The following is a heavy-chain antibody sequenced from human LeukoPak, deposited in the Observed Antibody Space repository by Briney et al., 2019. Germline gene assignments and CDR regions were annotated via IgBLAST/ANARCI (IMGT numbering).Heavy chain of an antibody. CDR3: ARLGAASTFDY. D-gene: IGHD2-15*01. J-gene: IGHJ4*02. Sequence: PSETLSLTCTVSGFSISGYYWTWIRHPAGKGLEWIGHIYTRANTNYSHSLKSRVTMSVDTSKNQFSLKLSSVTAADTAVYYCARLGAASTFDYWGQGTLVTVSS. V-gene: IGHV4-4*07. CDR2: IYTRANT. CDR1: GFSISGYY.